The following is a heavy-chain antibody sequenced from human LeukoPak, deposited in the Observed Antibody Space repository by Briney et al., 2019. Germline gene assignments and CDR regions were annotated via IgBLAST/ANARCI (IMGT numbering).Heavy chain of an antibody. CDR3: ARVVASTSIDS. CDR1: GYSINSGYF. CDR2: IFHTGDV. V-gene: IGHV4-38-2*02. Sequence: PSETLSLTCTVSGYSINSGYFWGWVRQPPGKGPEWIGSIFHTGDVYYNPSLRSRVTLSIDTSRNQVSLKVTSVTAADTALYYCARVVASTSIDSWGQGILVTVSS. D-gene: IGHD2-15*01. J-gene: IGHJ4*02.